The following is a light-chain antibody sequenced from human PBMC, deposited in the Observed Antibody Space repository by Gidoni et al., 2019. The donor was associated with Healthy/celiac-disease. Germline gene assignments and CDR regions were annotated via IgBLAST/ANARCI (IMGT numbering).Light chain of an antibody. CDR1: QSVSSSY. CDR3: QHYGSSPPGT. Sequence: IMLTQSPGTLSLSPGGRATLSGRARQSVSSSYLAWYQQKPGQAPTTLIYGASSRSTCIPDRFIGSGSGTDVILTITRLAPADFAVYSCQHYGSSPPGTFGQGTKVEIK. CDR2: GAS. J-gene: IGKJ1*01. V-gene: IGKV3-20*01.